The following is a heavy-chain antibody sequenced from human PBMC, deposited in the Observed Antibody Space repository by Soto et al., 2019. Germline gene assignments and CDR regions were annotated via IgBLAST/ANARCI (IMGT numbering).Heavy chain of an antibody. CDR1: GGSITTGGRY. Sequence: QVRLQEWGPGLVKPSQTLSLKCSVSGGSITTGGRYWSWIRQLPGKGLGWIGDIYYSGNTYYNASLKSRVTISVEAAKNQFALKLSSVTAADTAVYYCAQALVFTGGDGFDIWGQGRLVTVSS. D-gene: IGHD1-1*01. CDR3: AQALVFTGGDGFDI. J-gene: IGHJ3*02. V-gene: IGHV4-31*02. CDR2: IYYSGNT.